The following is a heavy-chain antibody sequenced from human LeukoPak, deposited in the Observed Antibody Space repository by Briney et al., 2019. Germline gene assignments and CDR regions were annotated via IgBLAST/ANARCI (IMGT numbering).Heavy chain of an antibody. CDR2: INHSGST. Sequence: SETLSLTWAVYGGSFSGYYWSWMRQPPGEGLEWIGEINHSGSTNYNPSLKSRVTISVDTSKNQFSLKLRSVTAADTAVYYCARGRQQLRRRVWFDPWGQGTLVTVSS. CDR3: ARGRQQLRRRVWFDP. J-gene: IGHJ5*02. D-gene: IGHD6-13*01. V-gene: IGHV4-34*01. CDR1: GGSFSGYY.